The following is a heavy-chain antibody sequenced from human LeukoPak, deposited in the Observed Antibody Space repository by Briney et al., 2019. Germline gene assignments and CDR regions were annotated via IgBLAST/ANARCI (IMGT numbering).Heavy chain of an antibody. D-gene: IGHD3-10*01. CDR1: GFTFSSYG. CDR2: ISGSGGST. CDR3: AKDGSEWFGELFPSYYFDY. V-gene: IGHV3-23*01. J-gene: IGHJ4*02. Sequence: GGSLRLSCAASGFTFSSYGMHWVRQAPGKGLEWVSAISGSGGSTYYADSVKGRFTISRDNSKNTLYLQMNSLRAEDTAVYYRAKDGSEWFGELFPSYYFDYWGQGTLVTVSS.